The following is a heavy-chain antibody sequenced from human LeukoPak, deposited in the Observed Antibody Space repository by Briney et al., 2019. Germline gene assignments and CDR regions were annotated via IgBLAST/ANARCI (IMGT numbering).Heavy chain of an antibody. CDR1: TRSISSSSYY. J-gene: IGHJ4*02. CDR3: ARSGYFLYYFDY. CDR2: IYYSGPT. Sequence: SETLSLTSSVSTRSISSSSYYWGLIRQPPEKSSEWIGSIYYSGPTYYNPSLKSRVTISVDTSKNQFSLKLSSVTAADTAVYYCARSGYFLYYFDYWGQGTLVTVSS. V-gene: IGHV4-39*01. D-gene: IGHD3-3*01.